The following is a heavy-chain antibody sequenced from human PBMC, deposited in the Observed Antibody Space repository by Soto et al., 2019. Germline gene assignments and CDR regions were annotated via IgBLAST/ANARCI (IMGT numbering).Heavy chain of an antibody. J-gene: IGHJ4*02. CDR1: GGSISSGDYY. CDR3: ASGDYGDWCDYFDY. CDR2: IYYSGST. V-gene: IGHV4-30-4*01. Sequence: QVQLQESGPGLVKPSQTLSLTCTVSGGSISSGDYYWSWIRQPPGKDLEWIGYIYYSGSTYYSPSLKSRVTFSEDTTKNQFSLKLSSVTAADTAVYYCASGDYGDWCDYFDYWGQGTLVTVSS. D-gene: IGHD4-17*01.